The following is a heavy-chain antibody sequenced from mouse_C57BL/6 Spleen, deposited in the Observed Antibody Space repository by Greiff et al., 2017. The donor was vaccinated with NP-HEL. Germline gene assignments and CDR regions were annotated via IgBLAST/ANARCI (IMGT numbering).Heavy chain of an antibody. V-gene: IGHV5-12*01. D-gene: IGHD1-1*01. J-gene: IGHJ2*01. CDR2: ISNGGGST. CDR1: GFTFSDYY. CDR3: ARQGSRYYFDY. Sequence: EVQLVESGGGLVQPGGSLKLSCAASGFTFSDYYMYWVRQTPEKRLEWVAYISNGGGSTYYPDTVKGRFTISRDNAKNTLYLQMSRLKSEDTAMYYCARQGSRYYFDYWGQGTTLTVSA.